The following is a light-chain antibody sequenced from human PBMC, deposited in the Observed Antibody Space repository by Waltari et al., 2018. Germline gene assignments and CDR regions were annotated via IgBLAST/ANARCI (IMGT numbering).Light chain of an antibody. CDR2: DAS. CDR3: QQRSNWPLT. CDR1: HNLSIY. J-gene: IGKJ4*01. Sequence: IVLTQSPAPLSLGPAERPTLSCSASHNLSIYFAWYQQKPGQHPRLLIYDASNRAAGIPARFSGTGSGTDFTLTISSLEPEDFVVYYCQQRSNWPLTFGGGTKVEI. V-gene: IGKV3-11*01.